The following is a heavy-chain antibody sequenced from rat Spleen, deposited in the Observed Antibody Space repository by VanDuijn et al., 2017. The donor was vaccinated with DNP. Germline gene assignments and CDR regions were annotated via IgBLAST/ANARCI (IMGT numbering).Heavy chain of an antibody. D-gene: IGHD4-3*01. CDR3: VREKFGVDY. CDR1: GFNFNDYW. J-gene: IGHJ2*01. Sequence: EVKLVESGGGLVQPGRSLKLSCAASGFNFNDYWMGWVRQAPGKGLEWIGEINKDSRTIKYAPSLKDKFTVSRENAQNTLYLQMSKVGSEDTAIYYCVREKFGVDYWGQGVMVTVSS. V-gene: IGHV4-2*01. CDR2: INKDSRTI.